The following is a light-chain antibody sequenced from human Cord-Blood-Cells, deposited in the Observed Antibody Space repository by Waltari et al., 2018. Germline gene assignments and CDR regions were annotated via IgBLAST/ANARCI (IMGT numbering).Light chain of an antibody. CDR1: SRDVAGYNY. Sequence: QSALTQPASVSGSPGQSLTISCTGTSRDVAGYNYVSWYQQHPGKAPKLMIYDVSNRPSGVSNRFSGSKSGNTASLTISGLQAEDEADYYCSSYTSSSTRVFGGGTKLTVL. J-gene: IGLJ3*02. CDR3: SSYTSSSTRV. V-gene: IGLV2-14*01. CDR2: DVS.